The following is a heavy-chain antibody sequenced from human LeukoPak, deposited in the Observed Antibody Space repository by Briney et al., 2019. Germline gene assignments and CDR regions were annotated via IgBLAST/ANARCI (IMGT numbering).Heavy chain of an antibody. Sequence: GGSLRLSCTGSGFTFGIYSMSWVRQAPGKGLEWVSVIYSGGKTHYADSVKGRFTISRDNSKNTLYLQMNSLRAEDTAVYYCARGVANYYDSSGYQNWGQGTLVTVSS. CDR2: IYSGGKT. V-gene: IGHV3-53*01. CDR3: ARGVANYYDSSGYQN. D-gene: IGHD3-22*01. J-gene: IGHJ4*02. CDR1: GFTFGIYS.